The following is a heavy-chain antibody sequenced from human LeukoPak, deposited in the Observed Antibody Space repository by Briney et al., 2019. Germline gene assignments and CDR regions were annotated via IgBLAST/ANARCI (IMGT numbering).Heavy chain of an antibody. J-gene: IGHJ4*01. Sequence: GGSLRLSCAASGFTFRSYGMHWVRQAPGKGLEWVTVIRYDGSKTYYADSVSGRFTVSRDNSKNTLYLRMNSLRDEDTAVYYCARYNSGTADYWGQGTLVTVSS. CDR3: ARYNSGTADY. CDR1: GFTFRSYG. D-gene: IGHD1-26*01. CDR2: IRYDGSKT. V-gene: IGHV3-33*01.